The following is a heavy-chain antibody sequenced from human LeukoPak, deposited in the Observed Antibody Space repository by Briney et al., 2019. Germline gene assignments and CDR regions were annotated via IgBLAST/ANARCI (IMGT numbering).Heavy chain of an antibody. V-gene: IGHV1-69*05. D-gene: IGHD3-9*01. CDR2: IIPIFGTA. CDR1: GGTFSSYA. J-gene: IGHJ4*02. CDR3: ARAVGYDILTGYFDY. Sequence: SVKVSCKASGGTFSSYAISWVRQAPGQGLEWMGEIIPIFGTANYAQKFQGRVTITTDESTSTAYMELSSLRSEDTAVYYCARAVGYDILTGYFDYWGQGTLVTVSS.